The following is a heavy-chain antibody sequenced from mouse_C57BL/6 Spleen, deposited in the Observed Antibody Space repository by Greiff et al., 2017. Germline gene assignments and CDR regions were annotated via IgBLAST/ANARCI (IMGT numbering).Heavy chain of an antibody. Sequence: EVQLQQSGPELVKPGASVKISCKASGYTFTDYYMNWVKQSHGKSLEWIGDINPNNGGTSYNQKFKGKATLTVDKSSSTAYMELRSLTSEDSAVXYCARSRYYGSSPYAMDYGGQGTSVTVSS. J-gene: IGHJ4*01. V-gene: IGHV1-26*01. CDR1: GYTFTDYY. CDR3: ARSRYYGSSPYAMDY. CDR2: INPNNGGT. D-gene: IGHD1-1*01.